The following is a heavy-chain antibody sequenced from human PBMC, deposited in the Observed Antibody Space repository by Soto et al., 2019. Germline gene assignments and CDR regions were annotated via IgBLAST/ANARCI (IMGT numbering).Heavy chain of an antibody. Sequence: PGGSLRLSCAASGFTFSSYSMNWVRQAPGKGLEWVSYISSSSSTIYYADSVKGRFTISRDNAKNSLYLQMNSLGAEDTAVYYCAYSSTPFDYWGQGTLVTVSS. J-gene: IGHJ4*02. CDR1: GFTFSSYS. V-gene: IGHV3-48*01. D-gene: IGHD6-13*01. CDR3: AYSSTPFDY. CDR2: ISSSSSTI.